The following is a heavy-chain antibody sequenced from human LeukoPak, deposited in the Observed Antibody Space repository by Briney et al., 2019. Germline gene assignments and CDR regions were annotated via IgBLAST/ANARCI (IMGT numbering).Heavy chain of an antibody. V-gene: IGHV1-2*02. J-gene: IGHJ3*02. Sequence: ASVKVSCKASGYTFTGYYMHWVRQAPGQGLEWMGWINPNSGGTNYAQKFQGRVTMTRDTSISTAYMDLSRLRSDDTAVYYCARDHGLFGESDAFNIWGQGTMVTVSS. D-gene: IGHD3-10*02. CDR1: GYTFTGYY. CDR3: ARDHGLFGESDAFNI. CDR2: INPNSGGT.